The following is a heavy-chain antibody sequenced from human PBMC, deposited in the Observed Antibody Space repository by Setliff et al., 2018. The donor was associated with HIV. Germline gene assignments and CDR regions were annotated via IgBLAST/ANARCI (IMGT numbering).Heavy chain of an antibody. J-gene: IGHJ5*02. CDR3: ARDFGGYCSSMSCPGLFDP. Sequence: SVKVSCKASGGTFGNYGMSWVRQAPGQGLEWMGGIIPISGTANYAQKFQGRVTITTDESTSTAYMELSGLRSEDTAVYYCARDFGGYCSSMSCPGLFDPWGQGTLVTVSS. CDR2: IIPISGTA. D-gene: IGHD2-2*01. CDR1: GGTFGNYG. V-gene: IGHV1-69*05.